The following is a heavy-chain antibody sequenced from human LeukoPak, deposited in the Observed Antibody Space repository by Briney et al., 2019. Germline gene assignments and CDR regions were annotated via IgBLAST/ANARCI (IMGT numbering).Heavy chain of an antibody. D-gene: IGHD2-2*01. CDR2: ISASGSQT. V-gene: IGHV3-23*01. CDR1: GFTFSSFA. J-gene: IGHJ4*02. CDR3: AKADIYGFTSSFTA. Sequence: GGSLRLSCASSGFTFSSFAISWVRQAPGKGLEWVSGISASGSQTYYADSVKGRFTISRDNSKNTLSLQMDSLRAEDTAVYYCAKADIYGFTSSFTAWGQGTLVTVSS.